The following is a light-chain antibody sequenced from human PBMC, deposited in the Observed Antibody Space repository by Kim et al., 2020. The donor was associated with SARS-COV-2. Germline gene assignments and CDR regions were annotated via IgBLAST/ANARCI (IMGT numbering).Light chain of an antibody. CDR1: KLGDKY. V-gene: IGLV3-1*01. CDR2: QDS. J-gene: IGLJ2*01. CDR3: QAWDSSTVV. Sequence: SGSPGQTARITCSGDKLGDKYACWYQQKPGQSPVLVIYQDSKRPSGFPERFSGSNSGNTATLTISGTQAMDEADYYCQAWDSSTVVFGGGTQLTVL.